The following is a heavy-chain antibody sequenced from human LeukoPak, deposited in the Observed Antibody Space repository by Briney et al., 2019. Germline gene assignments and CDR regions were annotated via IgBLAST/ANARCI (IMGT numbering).Heavy chain of an antibody. Sequence: ASVKVSCKASGYTFTGYYMHWVRQAPGQGLEWMGWINPNSGGTNYAQKFQGRVTMTRDTSISTAYMELSRLRSDDTAVYYCARASSPYSSSWYYFDYWSQGTLVTVSS. V-gene: IGHV1-2*02. CDR3: ARASSPYSSSWYYFDY. CDR2: INPNSGGT. CDR1: GYTFTGYY. D-gene: IGHD6-13*01. J-gene: IGHJ4*02.